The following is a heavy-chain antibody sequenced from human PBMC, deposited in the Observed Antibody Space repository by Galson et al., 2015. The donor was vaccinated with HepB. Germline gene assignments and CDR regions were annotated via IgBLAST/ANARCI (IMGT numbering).Heavy chain of an antibody. Sequence: SVKVSCKASGGTFSSYAISWVRQAPGQGLEWMGRIIPILGIANYAQKFQGRVTITADKSTSTAYMELSSLRSEDTAVYYCARYSGSYRGSLYYYGMDVWGQGTTVTVSS. CDR3: ARYSGSYRGSLYYYGMDV. J-gene: IGHJ6*02. CDR1: GGTFSSYA. CDR2: IIPILGIA. V-gene: IGHV1-69*04. D-gene: IGHD1-26*01.